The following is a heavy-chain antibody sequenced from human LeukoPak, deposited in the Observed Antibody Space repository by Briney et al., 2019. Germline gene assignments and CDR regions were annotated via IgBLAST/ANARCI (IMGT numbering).Heavy chain of an antibody. CDR2: IYYSGST. D-gene: IGHD5-18*01. CDR1: GYSISSGYY. Sequence: SETLSLTCTVSGYSISSGYYWGWIRQPPGKGLEWIGYIYYSGSTNYNPSLKSRVTISVDTSKNQFSLKLSSVTAADTAVYYCARDRGYSYGSNWFDPWGQGTLVTVSS. V-gene: IGHV4-61*01. J-gene: IGHJ5*02. CDR3: ARDRGYSYGSNWFDP.